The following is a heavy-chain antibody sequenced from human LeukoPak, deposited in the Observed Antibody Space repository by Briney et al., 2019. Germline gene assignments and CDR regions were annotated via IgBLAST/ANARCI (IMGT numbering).Heavy chain of an antibody. D-gene: IGHD3-10*01. CDR3: ARVSRFGDFHY. Sequence: GGALRLSCSASGFTFSDHSMSWIRQSPGKGLDGVAYSTSGGSPMYYVDSMKGRSTISRDNAKNSLYLELHSLRAEDTAVYYCARVSRFGDFHYWGQGTLVTVSS. J-gene: IGHJ4*02. V-gene: IGHV3-11*04. CDR1: GFTFSDHS. CDR2: STSGGSPM.